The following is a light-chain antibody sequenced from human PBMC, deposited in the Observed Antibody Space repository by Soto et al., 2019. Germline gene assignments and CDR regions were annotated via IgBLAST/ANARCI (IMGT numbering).Light chain of an antibody. V-gene: IGKV1-33*01. Sequence: DIQITQSPASLSASVVDRVTITCQASQNINNYLNWYQQKPGRAPKLLIYDASNLEAGVPSRFRGSGSGTDFTLTISSLQPEDFATYYCQQANSFPQTFGQGTKVDIK. CDR1: QNINNY. CDR3: QQANSFPQT. CDR2: DAS. J-gene: IGKJ1*01.